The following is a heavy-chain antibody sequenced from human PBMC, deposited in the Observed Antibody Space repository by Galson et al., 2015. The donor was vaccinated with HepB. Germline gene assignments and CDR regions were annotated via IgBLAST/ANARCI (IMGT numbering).Heavy chain of an antibody. J-gene: IGHJ6*02. CDR3: AASRWSGYLDF. CDR2: IDRDGTPT. CDR1: ALPFGTYW. D-gene: IGHD3-3*01. V-gene: IGHV3-74*01. Sequence: SLRLSCAASALPFGTYWMHWVRQTPGEGLVWVARIDRDGTPTTYADSVKGRFTISRDNAKNTLYLQMKSLRVEDTAVYYCAASRWSGYLDFWGQGTTVTVSS.